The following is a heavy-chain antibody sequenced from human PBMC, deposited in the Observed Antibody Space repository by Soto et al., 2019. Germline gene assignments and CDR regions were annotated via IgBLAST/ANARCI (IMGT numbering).Heavy chain of an antibody. J-gene: IGHJ4*02. CDR3: ARGRYYFDY. CDR2: MYHSGTT. V-gene: IGHV4-59*01. CDR1: GDSISNYY. Sequence: PSETLSLTCTVSGDSISNYYWSWIRQPPGKGLEWIGYMYHSGTTNYNPSLKSRVTISIDTSKNQFSLRLSSVTAADTAVYYCARGRYYFDYWGQGALVSVPS.